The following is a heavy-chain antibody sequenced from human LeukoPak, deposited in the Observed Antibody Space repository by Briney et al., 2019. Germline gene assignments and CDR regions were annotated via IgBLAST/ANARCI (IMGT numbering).Heavy chain of an antibody. V-gene: IGHV3-7*02. D-gene: IGHD3-10*01. Sequence: GGSLRLSCAASGLTFSSYWMSWVRQAPGKGLEWVASIKQVGSEKNCVDSVEGRFTISRDNAKNSLYLQMNSLRAEDTAVYYCATMVRGVAVGYWGQGTLVTLSS. CDR2: IKQVGSEK. CDR1: GLTFSSYW. CDR3: ATMVRGVAVGY. J-gene: IGHJ4*02.